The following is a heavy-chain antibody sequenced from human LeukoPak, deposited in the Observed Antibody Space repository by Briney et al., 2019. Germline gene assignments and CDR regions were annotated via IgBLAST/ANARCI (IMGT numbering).Heavy chain of an antibody. CDR3: ARAYSGYVDY. V-gene: IGHV3-30*03. D-gene: IGHD1-26*01. CDR1: EFTFSSYS. J-gene: IGHJ4*02. CDR2: ISYDGSNK. Sequence: GGSLRLSCAASEFTFSSYSMNWVRQAPGKGLEWVAVISYDGSNKYYADSVKGRFTISRDNSKNTLYLQMNSLRAEDTAVYYCARAYSGYVDYWGQGTLVTVSS.